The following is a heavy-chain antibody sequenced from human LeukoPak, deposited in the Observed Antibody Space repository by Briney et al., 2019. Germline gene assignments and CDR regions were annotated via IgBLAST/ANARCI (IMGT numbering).Heavy chain of an antibody. Sequence: SGGSLRLSCAAPGFTFSSYWMHWVRQAPGKGLVWVSRINSDGSSTSYADSVKGRFTISRDNAKNTLYLQMNSLRAEDTAVYYCARSDYDFWSGPEYWGQGTLVTVSS. CDR2: INSDGSST. D-gene: IGHD3-3*01. J-gene: IGHJ4*02. CDR3: ARSDYDFWSGPEY. CDR1: GFTFSSYW. V-gene: IGHV3-74*01.